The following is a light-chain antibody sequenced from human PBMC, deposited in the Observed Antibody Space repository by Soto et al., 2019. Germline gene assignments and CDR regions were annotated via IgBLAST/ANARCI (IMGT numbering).Light chain of an antibody. V-gene: IGLV3-21*04. J-gene: IGLJ1*01. Sequence: SYELTQPPSVSVAPGKTARITCGGNNIGSKSVHWYQQKPGQAPVLVIYYDSDRPSGIPERFCGSNSGNTATLTISRVEAGDEDDDYCQVWDSSSGHPVVFGTGTKVTVL. CDR1: NIGSKS. CDR3: QVWDSSSGHPVV. CDR2: YDS.